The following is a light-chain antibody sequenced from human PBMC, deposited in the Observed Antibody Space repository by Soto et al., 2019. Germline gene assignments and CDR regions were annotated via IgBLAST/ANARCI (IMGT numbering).Light chain of an antibody. CDR3: QQYNSFAPYS. J-gene: IGKJ2*03. V-gene: IGKV1-5*01. Sequence: DIQMTQSPSTLSASVGDRVTITCRSSQSISFWLAWYQQKPGKAPKLLIYDASTLYSGVPSRFSGSRSGTEFTLTISSLQPDDFAFYYCQQYNSFAPYSFGQGTKLEI. CDR2: DAS. CDR1: QSISFW.